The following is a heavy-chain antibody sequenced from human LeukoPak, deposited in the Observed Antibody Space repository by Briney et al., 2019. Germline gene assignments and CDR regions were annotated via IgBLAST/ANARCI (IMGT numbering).Heavy chain of an antibody. J-gene: IGHJ4*02. D-gene: IGHD6-19*01. V-gene: IGHV4-39*01. CDR3: ARGKKYSSGSEQTYYFDY. CDR1: GGSISSSSYY. Sequence: PSETLSLTCTVSGGSISSSSYYWGWIRQPPGKGLEWIGSIYYSGSTYYNPSLKSRVTISVDTSKNQFSLKLSSVTAADTAVYYCARGKKYSSGSEQTYYFDYWAQGTLVTVPS. CDR2: IYYSGST.